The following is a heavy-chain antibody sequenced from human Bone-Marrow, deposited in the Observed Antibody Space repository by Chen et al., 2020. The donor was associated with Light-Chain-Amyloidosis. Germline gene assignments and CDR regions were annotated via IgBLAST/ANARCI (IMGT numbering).Heavy chain of an antibody. CDR3: AKDYDFWSGLLEY. J-gene: IGHJ4*02. CDR2: TKQDESEI. V-gene: IGHV3-7*01. Sequence: VQLVESGGGLVQPGGSLRLSCAASQFAFSDFWMGWVRQGPGKGLEWVANTKQDESEIYYASSVKGRFTISRDNSKNTLYLQMNSLRAEDTAVYYCAKDYDFWSGLLEYWGQGTLVTVSS. D-gene: IGHD3-3*01. CDR1: QFAFSDFW.